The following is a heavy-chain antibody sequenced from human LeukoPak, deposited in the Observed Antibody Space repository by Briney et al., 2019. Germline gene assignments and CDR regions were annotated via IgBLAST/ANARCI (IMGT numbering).Heavy chain of an antibody. D-gene: IGHD2-2*01. CDR2: IIPIFGTA. V-gene: IGHV1-69*13. Sequence: SVKVSCKASGGTFSSYAINWVRQAPGQGLEWMGGIIPIFGTANYAQKFQDRVTITADESTSTAYMALSSLRSEDTAIYYCASRLYCSNTRCRNFPFAYWGQGTLVTVSS. CDR3: ASRLYCSNTRCRNFPFAY. CDR1: GGTFSSYA. J-gene: IGHJ4*02.